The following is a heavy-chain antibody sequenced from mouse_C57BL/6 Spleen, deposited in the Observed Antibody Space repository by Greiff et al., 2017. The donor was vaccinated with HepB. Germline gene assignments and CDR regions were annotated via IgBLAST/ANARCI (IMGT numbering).Heavy chain of an antibody. Sequence: QVQLKQPGAELVRPGTSVKLSCKASGYTFTSYWMHWVKQRPGQGLEWIGVIDPSDSYTNYNQKFKGKATLTVDTSSSTAYMQLSSLTSEDSAVYYCARSYYDYDEAYWGQGTLVTVSA. CDR2: IDPSDSYT. CDR1: GYTFTSYW. J-gene: IGHJ3*01. D-gene: IGHD2-4*01. V-gene: IGHV1-59*01. CDR3: ARSYYDYDEAY.